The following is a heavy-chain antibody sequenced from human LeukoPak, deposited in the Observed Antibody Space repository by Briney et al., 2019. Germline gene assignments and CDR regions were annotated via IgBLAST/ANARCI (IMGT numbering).Heavy chain of an antibody. J-gene: IGHJ4*02. V-gene: IGHV3-7*01. CDR2: INQDGTVR. CDR3: SRSLDY. CDR1: GFPFSGYW. Sequence: GGSLRLSCAASGFPFSGYWMDWVRQAPGKGMEWVANINQDGTVRYYAASVRGRFTISRANARNSLFLQMNILRAEDTAVYYCSRSLDYLGQGALVTVSS.